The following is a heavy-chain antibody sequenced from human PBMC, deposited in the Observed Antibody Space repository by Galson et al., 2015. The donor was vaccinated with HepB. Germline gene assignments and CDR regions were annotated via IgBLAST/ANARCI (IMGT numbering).Heavy chain of an antibody. Sequence: PALVKPTQTLTLTCTFSGFSLSTSGMCVSWIRQPPGKALGWLARIDWDDDKYYSTSLKTRLTISKDTSKNQVVLTMTNMDPVDTATYYCARDRYGGNSYYYYYGMDVWGQGTTVTVSS. D-gene: IGHD4-23*01. J-gene: IGHJ6*02. CDR2: IDWDDDK. CDR1: GFSLSTSGMC. CDR3: ARDRYGGNSYYYYYGMDV. V-gene: IGHV2-70*11.